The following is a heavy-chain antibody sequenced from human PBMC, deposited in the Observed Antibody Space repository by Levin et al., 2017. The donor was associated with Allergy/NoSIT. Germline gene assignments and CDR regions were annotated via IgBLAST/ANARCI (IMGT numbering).Heavy chain of an antibody. J-gene: IGHJ6*02. CDR3: ARLRGHYGMDV. V-gene: IGHV3-21*01. CDR1: GFTFTTYN. Sequence: GESLKISCAASGFTFTTYNMNWVRQTPGKGLEWVSSISSSGSYIYYADSLKGRFTISRDNAKNSIYLQMNSLRAEDTALYYCARLRGHYGMDVWGQGTTVTVS. CDR2: ISSSGSYI.